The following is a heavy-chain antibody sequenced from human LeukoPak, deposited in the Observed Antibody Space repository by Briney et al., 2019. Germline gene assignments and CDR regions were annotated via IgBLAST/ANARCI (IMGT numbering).Heavy chain of an antibody. J-gene: IGHJ4*02. CDR3: ARDLVTDDYGGNSRTAMGY. V-gene: IGHV1-18*01. D-gene: IGHD4-23*01. Sequence: GASVKVSCKASGYTFTSYGISWVRQAPGQGLEWMGWISAYNGNTNYAQKLQGRVTMTTDTSTSTAYMELRSLRSDDTAVYYCARDLVTDDYGGNSRTAMGYWGQGTLATVSS. CDR1: GYTFTSYG. CDR2: ISAYNGNT.